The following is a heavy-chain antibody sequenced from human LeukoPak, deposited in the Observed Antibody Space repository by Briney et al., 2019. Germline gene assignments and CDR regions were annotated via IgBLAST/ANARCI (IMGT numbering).Heavy chain of an antibody. Sequence: PGGSLRLSCAASGFTFSDHYMDWVRQAPGKGLEWVGRTRNKANSYTTEYAASVKGRFTISRDDSKNSLYLQMNSLRPEDTAVYYCAKEGDYYGSGSYRDGFDIWGQGTRATVSS. J-gene: IGHJ3*02. D-gene: IGHD3-10*01. CDR1: GFTFSDHY. CDR2: TRNKANSYTT. CDR3: AKEGDYYGSGSYRDGFDI. V-gene: IGHV3-72*01.